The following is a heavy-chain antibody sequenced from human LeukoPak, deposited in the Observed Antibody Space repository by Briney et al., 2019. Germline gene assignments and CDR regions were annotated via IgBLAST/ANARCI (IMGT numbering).Heavy chain of an antibody. CDR2: FDPEDGEI. CDR3: ATDLWYNWNYVYDY. Sequence: ASVKVSCKVSGYTLTELPMHWVRQAPGKGLEWMGGFDPEDGEIIYAQKFQGRVTMTEDTSTDTAYMELSSLRSEDTAVYYCATDLWYNWNYVYDYWGQGTLVTVSS. V-gene: IGHV1-24*01. D-gene: IGHD1-7*01. CDR1: GYTLTELP. J-gene: IGHJ4*02.